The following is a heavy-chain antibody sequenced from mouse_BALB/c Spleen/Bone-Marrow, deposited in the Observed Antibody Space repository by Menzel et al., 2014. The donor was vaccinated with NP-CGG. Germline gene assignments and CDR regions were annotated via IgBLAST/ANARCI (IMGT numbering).Heavy chain of an antibody. CDR3: TRGLYDGYSYYAMDY. V-gene: IGHV5-6-4*01. CDR2: ISSVGIYT. J-gene: IGHJ4*01. D-gene: IGHD2-3*01. CDR1: GFTFSSYT. Sequence: EVKLMESGGGLVKPGGSLKLSCAASGFTFSSYTVSWVRQTPEKRLEWVATISSVGIYTYYPDSVKGRFTISRDNAKNTLYLQMSSLKSEDTAMYYCTRGLYDGYSYYAMDYWGQGTSVTVSS.